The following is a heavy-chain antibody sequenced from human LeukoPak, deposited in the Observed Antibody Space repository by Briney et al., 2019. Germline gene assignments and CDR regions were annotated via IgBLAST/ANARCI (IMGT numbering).Heavy chain of an antibody. CDR2: IYYSGST. CDR1: GGSLSSGDYY. J-gene: IGHJ4*02. D-gene: IGHD3-3*01. V-gene: IGHV4-30-4*08. Sequence: PSETLSLTCTVSGGSLSSGDYYWSWIRQPPGKGLEWIGYIYYSGSTYYNPSLKSRVTISVDTSKNQFSLKLSSVTAADTAVYYCARVGDFWSGYPLGSDYWGQGTLVTVSS. CDR3: ARVGDFWSGYPLGSDY.